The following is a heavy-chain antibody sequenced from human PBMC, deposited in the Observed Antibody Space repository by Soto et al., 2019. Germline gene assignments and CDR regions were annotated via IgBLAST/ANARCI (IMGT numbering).Heavy chain of an antibody. CDR2: ISSNGGST. CDR3: VKDRLLSSGCFDY. D-gene: IGHD1-26*01. Sequence: GGSLRLPCSASGFTFSSYAMHWVRQAPGKGLEYVSAISSNGGSTYYADSVKGRFTISRDNSKNTLYLQMSSLRAEDTAVYYCVKDRLLSSGCFDYWGQGTLVTVSS. J-gene: IGHJ4*02. V-gene: IGHV3-64D*06. CDR1: GFTFSSYA.